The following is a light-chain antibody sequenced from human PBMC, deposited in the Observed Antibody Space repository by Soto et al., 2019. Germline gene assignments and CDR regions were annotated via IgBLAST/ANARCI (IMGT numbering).Light chain of an antibody. CDR1: ESLRGNY. CDR2: GTS. V-gene: IGKV3D-7*01. Sequence: SPGERATLSCRASESLRGNYLAWYQQKPGQAPRLLIYGTSTRATGIPVRFSGSGSGTDFTLTISRLQPEDFAVYFCHQDFNLPWTFGQGTKVDIK. CDR3: HQDFNLPWT. J-gene: IGKJ1*01.